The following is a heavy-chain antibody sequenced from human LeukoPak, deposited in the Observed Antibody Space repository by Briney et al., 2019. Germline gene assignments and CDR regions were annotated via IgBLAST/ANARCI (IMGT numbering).Heavy chain of an antibody. CDR2: IYYSGST. V-gene: IGHV4-31*03. Sequence: PSETLSLTCTVSGGSISSGGYYWSWIRQHPGKGLGWIGYIYYSGSTYYNPSLKSRVTISVDTSKNQFSLKLSSVTAADTAVYYCARAVSIVPSDYGDAGWFDPWGQGTLVTVSS. CDR1: GGSISSGGYY. D-gene: IGHD4-17*01. J-gene: IGHJ5*02. CDR3: ARAVSIVPSDYGDAGWFDP.